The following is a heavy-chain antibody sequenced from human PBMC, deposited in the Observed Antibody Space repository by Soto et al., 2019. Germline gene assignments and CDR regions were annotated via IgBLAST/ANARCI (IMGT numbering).Heavy chain of an antibody. Sequence: QVQLVESGGGVVQPGRSLRLSCAASGFTFSSYGMHWVRQAPGKGLEWVAVISYDGSNKYYADSVKGRFTISRDNSKNTLYLQMNSLRAEDTAVYYFAKDNGIWGYAENDYWGQGTLVTVSS. V-gene: IGHV3-30*18. J-gene: IGHJ4*02. CDR1: GFTFSSYG. CDR2: ISYDGSNK. CDR3: AKDNGIWGYAENDY. D-gene: IGHD3-16*01.